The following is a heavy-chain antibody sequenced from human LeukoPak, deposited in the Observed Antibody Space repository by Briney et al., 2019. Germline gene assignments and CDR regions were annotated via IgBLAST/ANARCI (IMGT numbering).Heavy chain of an antibody. J-gene: IGHJ4*02. V-gene: IGHV1-8*01. D-gene: IGHD3-22*01. CDR1: GYTFTSYD. Sequence: ASVKVSCKASGYTFTSYDINWVRQATGQGLEWMGWMNPNSGNTGYAQKFQGRVTMTRDTSISTAYMELSRLRSDDTAVYYCARVKGYYYNYWGQGTLVTVSS. CDR2: MNPNSGNT. CDR3: ARVKGYYYNY.